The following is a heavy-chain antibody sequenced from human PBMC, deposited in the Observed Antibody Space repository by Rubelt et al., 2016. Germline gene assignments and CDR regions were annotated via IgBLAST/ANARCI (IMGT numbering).Heavy chain of an antibody. CDR3: AKGSGEIDS. V-gene: IGHV3-30*02. CDR2: IWYDGSNK. Sequence: VQLVESGGGLVQPGGSLRLSCAASGFTFSSYGMHWVRQAPGKGLEWVAVIWYDGSNKYYADSVKGRFTISRDNSKNTVYRQLNTLRPEDTAVYDCAKGSGEIDSGGQGALVTVSS. CDR1: GFTFSSYG. D-gene: IGHD2-21*01. J-gene: IGHJ4*02.